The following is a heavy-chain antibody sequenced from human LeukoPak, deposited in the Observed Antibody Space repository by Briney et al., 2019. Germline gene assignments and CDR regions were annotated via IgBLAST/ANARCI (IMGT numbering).Heavy chain of an antibody. D-gene: IGHD3-10*01. CDR2: MNPNSGNT. CDR3: ARGRNKLRWFGEGWFDP. Sequence: ASVKVSCKASGYTFTSYDINWVRRATGQGLEWMGWMNPNSGNTGYAQKFQGRVTMTRNTSISTAYMELSSLRSEDTAVYYCARGRNKLRWFGEGWFDPWGQGTLVTVSS. CDR1: GYTFTSYD. V-gene: IGHV1-8*01. J-gene: IGHJ5*02.